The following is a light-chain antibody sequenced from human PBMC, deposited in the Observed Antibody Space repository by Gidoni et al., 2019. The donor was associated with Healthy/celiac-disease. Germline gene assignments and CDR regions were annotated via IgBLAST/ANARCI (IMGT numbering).Light chain of an antibody. CDR1: QSISSW. CDR2: KAS. J-gene: IGKJ2*01. CDR3: QQYNSYVYT. Sequence: DIQMTQSPSTLSASVGDRVTITCLASQSISSWLAWYQQKPGKAPKLLIYKASSLESGGPSRFSGSGSGTEFTLTISSLQPDDFATYYCQQYNSYVYTFGQGTKLEIK. V-gene: IGKV1-5*03.